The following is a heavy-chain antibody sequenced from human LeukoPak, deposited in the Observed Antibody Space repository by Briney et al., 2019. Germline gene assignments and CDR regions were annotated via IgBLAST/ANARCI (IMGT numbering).Heavy chain of an antibody. V-gene: IGHV3-48*03. CDR3: AREATGANGYFDY. CDR2: IPSSGSTI. Sequence: PGGSLRLSCAASGFTFSTYDMNWVRQAPGKGLEWVSYIPSSGSTIYYVDSVKGRFTISRDNAKNSLYLQMNSLRVEDPAVYYLAREATGANGYFDYWGQGTLVGVPS. J-gene: IGHJ4*02. D-gene: IGHD1-26*01. CDR1: GFTFSTYD.